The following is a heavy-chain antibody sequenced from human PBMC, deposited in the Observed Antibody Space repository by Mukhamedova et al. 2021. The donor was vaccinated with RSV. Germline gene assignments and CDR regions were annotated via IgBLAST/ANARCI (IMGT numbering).Heavy chain of an antibody. CDR3: ARGGLRYFDWLSQGYYYYGMDV. V-gene: IGHV3-30*01. Sequence: AEYMGGRFTISRDNSKNTLYLQMNSLRAEDTAVYYCARGGLRYFDWLSQGYYYYGMDVWGLGTTVTVSS. D-gene: IGHD3-9*01. J-gene: IGHJ6*02.